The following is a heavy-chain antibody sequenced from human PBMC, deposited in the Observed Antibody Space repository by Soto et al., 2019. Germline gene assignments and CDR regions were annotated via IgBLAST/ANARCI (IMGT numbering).Heavy chain of an antibody. J-gene: IGHJ4*02. V-gene: IGHV4-59*01. Sequence: PSETLSLTCTVSGGSISSYNWSWLRQPPGKGLEWIGYIYYSGSTNYNPSLKSRVTISVDTSKNQFSLKLSSVSAADTAMYYCARVQAGTIDYWGQGALGT. CDR2: IYYSGST. D-gene: IGHD1-1*01. CDR1: GGSISSYN. CDR3: ARVQAGTIDY.